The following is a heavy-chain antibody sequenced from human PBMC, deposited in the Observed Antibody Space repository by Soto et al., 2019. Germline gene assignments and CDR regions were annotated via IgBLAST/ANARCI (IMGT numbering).Heavy chain of an antibody. D-gene: IGHD2-2*01. V-gene: IGHV4-39*01. CDR2: IYYSGST. CDR1: GGSISSSSYY. Sequence: SETLSLTCTVSGGSISSSSYYWGWIRQPPGKGLEWIGSIYYSGSTYYNPSLKSRVTISVDTSKNQFSLKLSSVTAADTAVYYCARQEDIVVVPAAFDYWGQGTLVTVSS. J-gene: IGHJ4*02. CDR3: ARQEDIVVVPAAFDY.